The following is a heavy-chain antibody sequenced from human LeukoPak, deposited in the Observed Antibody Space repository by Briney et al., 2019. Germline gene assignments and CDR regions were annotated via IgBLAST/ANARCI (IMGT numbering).Heavy chain of an antibody. J-gene: IGHJ4*02. D-gene: IGHD6-19*01. V-gene: IGHV3-66*01. CDR3: ARDLRLYSSGWFDY. CDR2: IYSGGST. Sequence: PGGSLRLSCAASGFTVSSNYMSWVRQAPGKGLEWVSVIYSGGSTYYADSVKGRFTISRDNSKNTLYLQMNSLRAEDTAVYYCARDLRLYSSGWFDYWGQGTLVTVSP. CDR1: GFTVSSNY.